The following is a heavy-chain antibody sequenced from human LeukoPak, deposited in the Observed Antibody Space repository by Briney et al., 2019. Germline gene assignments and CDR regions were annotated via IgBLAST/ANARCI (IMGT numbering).Heavy chain of an antibody. CDR1: GFTVSSTY. D-gene: IGHD3-22*01. CDR3: AKMYYYDTSGYYYLGWFDP. CDR2: IDTGDYT. Sequence: GGSLRLSCAASGFTVSSTYMSWVRQAPGKGLEWVSVIDTGDYTYYADSVKGRFTISRDNSKNTLYLQMNSPRAEDTAVYFCAKMYYYDTSGYYYLGWFDPWGQGTLVTVSS. V-gene: IGHV3-66*01. J-gene: IGHJ5*02.